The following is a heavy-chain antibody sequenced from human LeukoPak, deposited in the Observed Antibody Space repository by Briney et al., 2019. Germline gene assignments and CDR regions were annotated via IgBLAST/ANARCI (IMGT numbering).Heavy chain of an antibody. Sequence: PSETLSLTCTVSGCSISSSSYYWGWIRQPPGKGLEWIGSIYYSGSTYNNPSLKSRVTISVDTSKNQFSLKLSSVTAADTAVYYCARHLAYCGGDCYSDFDYWGQGTLVTVSS. V-gene: IGHV4-39*01. CDR3: ARHLAYCGGDCYSDFDY. D-gene: IGHD2-21*02. CDR2: IYYSGST. J-gene: IGHJ4*02. CDR1: GCSISSSSYY.